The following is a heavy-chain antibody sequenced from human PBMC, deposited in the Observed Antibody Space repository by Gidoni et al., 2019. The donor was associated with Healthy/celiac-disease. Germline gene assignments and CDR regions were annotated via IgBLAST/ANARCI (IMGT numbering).Heavy chain of an antibody. CDR1: GFTFSSYG. Sequence: QVQLVESGGGVVQPGRSLRLSCAASGFTFSSYGMHWVRQAPGKGLDWVAVISYDGSNKYYADSVKGRFTISRDNSKNTLYLQMNSLRAEDTAVYYCARDITAVVDYYYGMDVWGQGTTVTVSS. CDR2: ISYDGSNK. V-gene: IGHV3-30*03. CDR3: ARDITAVVDYYYGMDV. D-gene: IGHD6-13*01. J-gene: IGHJ6*02.